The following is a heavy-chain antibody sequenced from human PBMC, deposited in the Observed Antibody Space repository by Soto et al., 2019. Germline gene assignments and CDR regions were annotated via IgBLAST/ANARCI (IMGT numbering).Heavy chain of an antibody. CDR3: ARTGLWFGGGGDP. Sequence: GASVKVSCKASGGTFSSYTISWVRQAPGQGLEWMGRIIPILGIANYAQKFQGRVTITADKSTSTAYMELSSLRSEDTAVYYCARTGLWFGGGGDPWGQGTLVTVSS. D-gene: IGHD3-10*01. V-gene: IGHV1-69*02. CDR1: GGTFSSYT. CDR2: IIPILGIA. J-gene: IGHJ5*02.